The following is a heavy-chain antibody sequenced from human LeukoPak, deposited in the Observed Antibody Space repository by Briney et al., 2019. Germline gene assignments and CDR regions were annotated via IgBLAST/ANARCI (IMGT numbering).Heavy chain of an antibody. J-gene: IGHJ4*02. CDR2: VFTRGTT. D-gene: IGHD6-19*01. Sequence: SETLSLTCTVSGGSISSGSYYWNWIRQPAGKRLEWLGHVFTRGTTNYNASLEGRLTISLDTARNQFSLYLSSVTAADTAMYFCARSSLAVYFNYWGQGTLVTASS. CDR3: ARSSLAVYFNY. V-gene: IGHV4-61*09. CDR1: GGSISSGSYY.